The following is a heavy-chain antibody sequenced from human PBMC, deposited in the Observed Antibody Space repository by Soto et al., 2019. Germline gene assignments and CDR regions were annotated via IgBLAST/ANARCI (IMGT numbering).Heavy chain of an antibody. CDR2: IYYSGST. CDR3: ARQGILERRFDY. D-gene: IGHD1-1*01. CDR1: GGSISSRSYY. J-gene: IGHJ4*02. Sequence: QLQLQESGPGLVKPSETLSLTCTVSGGSISSRSYYWGWIRQPPGKGLEWIGSIYYSGSTYYNPSLKSRVTISVDTSKNQFSLKLSSVTAADTAVYYCARQGILERRFDYWGQGTLVTVSS. V-gene: IGHV4-39*01.